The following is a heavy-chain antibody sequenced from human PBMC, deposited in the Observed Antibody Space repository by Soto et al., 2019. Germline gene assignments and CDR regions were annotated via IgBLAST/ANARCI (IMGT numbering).Heavy chain of an antibody. CDR3: ATVLYDDDWESYLLTGSYYFDY. D-gene: IGHD3-16*02. CDR1: GGSISRGGYY. J-gene: IGHJ4*02. Sequence: PSETLSLTCTVSGGSISRGGYYWSWIRQHPGKGLEWIGYIYYSGSTSYNPSLKSRVRMSVDTSMNQFSLRLSSVTAADTAVYYCATVLYDDDWESYLLTGSYYFDYWGQGTLVIVSS. CDR2: IYYSGST. V-gene: IGHV4-31*03.